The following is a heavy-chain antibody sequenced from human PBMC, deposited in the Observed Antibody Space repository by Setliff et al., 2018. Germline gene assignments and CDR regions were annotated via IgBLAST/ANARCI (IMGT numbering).Heavy chain of an antibody. J-gene: IGHJ4*02. Sequence: SETLSLTCTVSGGSISSGVYYWGWIRQPPGKGLEWIGRIYHGGKTYFNTSLESRLTISVDTSKNQFSLKLRSVTAADTAVYYCARTGTYRYFDSWGQGTLGTVSS. V-gene: IGHV4-39*01. CDR1: GGSISSGVYY. CDR2: IYHGGKT. D-gene: IGHD1-1*01. CDR3: ARTGTYRYFDS.